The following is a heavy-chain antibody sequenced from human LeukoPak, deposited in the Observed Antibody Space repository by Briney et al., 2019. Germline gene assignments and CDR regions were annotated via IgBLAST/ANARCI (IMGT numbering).Heavy chain of an antibody. V-gene: IGHV3-53*01. CDR1: GFIVSSDY. CDR2: IYKSGAT. Sequence: GESLRLSCAASGFIVSSDYMNWVRQAPGKGLEWVSVIYKSGATYYADSVKGRFPISRDNSKNTLYLQMNSLRVEDTAVYYGARGNNYWGQGTLVTVSS. CDR3: ARGNNY. J-gene: IGHJ4*02. D-gene: IGHD1/OR15-1a*01.